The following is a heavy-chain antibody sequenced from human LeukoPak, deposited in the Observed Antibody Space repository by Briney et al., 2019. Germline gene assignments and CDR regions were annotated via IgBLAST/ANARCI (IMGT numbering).Heavy chain of an antibody. CDR2: VHASGST. J-gene: IGHJ4*02. CDR1: GGSISSHY. V-gene: IGHV4-4*09. D-gene: IGHD2-21*01. Sequence: SETLSLTCTVSGGSISSHYWGWIRQPPGKGLEWIGYVHASGSTNYHPSLKSRVTISVDTSKNQFSLKLSSVTAADTAVYYCARRLRGDYFDYWGQGILVTVSS. CDR3: ARRLRGDYFDY.